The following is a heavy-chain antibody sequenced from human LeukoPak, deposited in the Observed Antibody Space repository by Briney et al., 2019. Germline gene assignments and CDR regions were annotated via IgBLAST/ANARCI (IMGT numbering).Heavy chain of an antibody. V-gene: IGHV3-33*08. CDR3: AKGIAAAGNLYYYYYMDV. CDR1: GFTFSSYG. CDR2: IWYGGSNK. D-gene: IGHD6-13*01. Sequence: PGGSLRLSCAASGFTFSSYGMHWVRQAPGKGLEWVAVIWYGGSNKYYADSVKGRFTISRDNSKNTLYLQMNSLRAEDTAVYYCAKGIAAAGNLYYYYYMDVWGKGTTVTVSS. J-gene: IGHJ6*03.